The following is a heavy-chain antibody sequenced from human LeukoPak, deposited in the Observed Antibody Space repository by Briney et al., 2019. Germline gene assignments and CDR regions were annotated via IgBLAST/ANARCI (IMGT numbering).Heavy chain of an antibody. Sequence: GGSLRLSCAASGFTFSDYYMSWIRQAPGKGLEWVSGISSRSSYTNYADSVKGRFTISRDNAKSSLYLQMNTLRAEDTVVYYCARGELTVYGDPAYFDNWGQGTLVTVSS. J-gene: IGHJ4*02. CDR3: ARGELTVYGDPAYFDN. D-gene: IGHD4-17*01. CDR2: ISSRSSYT. CDR1: GFTFSDYY. V-gene: IGHV3-11*06.